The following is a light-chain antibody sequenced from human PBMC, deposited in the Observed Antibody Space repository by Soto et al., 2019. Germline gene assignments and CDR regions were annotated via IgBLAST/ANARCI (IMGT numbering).Light chain of an antibody. CDR1: SGYNSYR. Sequence: QLVLTQPPSAAASLGASVTLTCTLSSGYNSYRVDGYQQRPGKGPRFVMRVDSGGIVGSKGDGIPDRFSVLGSGLNRNLTIKNVQEEDESAYHCGADHASGGNCVVVFGGGTKLTVL. CDR3: GADHASGGNCVVV. J-gene: IGLJ2*01. CDR2: VDSGGIVG. V-gene: IGLV9-49*01.